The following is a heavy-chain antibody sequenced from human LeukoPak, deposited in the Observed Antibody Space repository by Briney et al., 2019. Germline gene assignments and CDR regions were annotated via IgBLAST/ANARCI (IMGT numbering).Heavy chain of an antibody. CDR2: IKQDGSEK. Sequence: GGSLRLSCAASGFTFSSYAMSWVRQAPGKGLEWVANIKQDGSEKYYVDSVKGRFTISRDNAKNSLYLQMNSLRAEDTAVYYCARHKSDNVLRFLEWLWAFDIWGQGTMVTVSS. CDR3: ARHKSDNVLRFLEWLWAFDI. D-gene: IGHD3-3*01. V-gene: IGHV3-7*01. CDR1: GFTFSSYA. J-gene: IGHJ3*02.